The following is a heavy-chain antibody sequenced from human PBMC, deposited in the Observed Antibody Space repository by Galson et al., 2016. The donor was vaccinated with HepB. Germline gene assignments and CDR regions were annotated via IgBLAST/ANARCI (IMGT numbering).Heavy chain of an antibody. CDR3: ATPLGYCSGGTCYGGYFYGMDV. Sequence: SLRLSCAASGFTFSSFGMLWVRQAPGKGLEWVAVISSDGNNKYSADSVKGRFTISRDNSENTLCLQMNSLRAEDTAVYYCATPLGYCSGGTCYGGYFYGMDVWGQGTTVIVSS. CDR1: GFTFSSFG. D-gene: IGHD2-15*01. CDR2: ISSDGNNK. V-gene: IGHV3-30*03. J-gene: IGHJ6*02.